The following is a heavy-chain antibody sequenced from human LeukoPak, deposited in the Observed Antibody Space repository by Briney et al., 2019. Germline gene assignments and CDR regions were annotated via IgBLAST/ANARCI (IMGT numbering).Heavy chain of an antibody. J-gene: IGHJ4*02. Sequence: TSETLSLTCAVSGYSISSGYYWGWIRQPPGKGLEWIGSIYHSGSTYYNPSLKSRVTISVDTSKNQFSLKLSSVTAADTAVYYCATTYDYRLGELPSFDYWGQGTLVTVSS. CDR2: IYHSGST. CDR3: ATTYDYRLGELPSFDY. D-gene: IGHD3-16*01. CDR1: GYSISSGYY. V-gene: IGHV4-38-2*01.